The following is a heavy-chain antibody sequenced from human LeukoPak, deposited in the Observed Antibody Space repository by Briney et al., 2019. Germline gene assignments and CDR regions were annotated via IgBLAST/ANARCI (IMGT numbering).Heavy chain of an antibody. Sequence: ASVKVSCKASGYIFTSYGISSVSQAPGQRREWRGWIIAYNGNTNYAQNPQGRVTMTTDTTTRTGYMELRSLRSDDTAVYYCARLHYYGSGSYEYYGMDVWGKGTTVTVFS. D-gene: IGHD3-10*01. V-gene: IGHV1-18*01. CDR1: GYIFTSYG. CDR3: ARLHYYGSGSYEYYGMDV. J-gene: IGHJ6*04. CDR2: IIAYNGNT.